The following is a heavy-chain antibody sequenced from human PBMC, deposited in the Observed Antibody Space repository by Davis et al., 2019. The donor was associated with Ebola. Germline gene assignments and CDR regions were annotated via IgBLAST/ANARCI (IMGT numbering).Heavy chain of an antibody. Sequence: GGSLRLSCAASGFTVSSNYMSWVRQAPGKGLEWVSVIYSGGSTYYADSVKGRFTISRHNSKNTLYLQMNGLRAEDTAVYYCARAGGGYNKDDAFDIWGQGTMVTVSS. CDR2: IYSGGST. V-gene: IGHV3-53*04. J-gene: IGHJ3*02. CDR3: ARAGGGYNKDDAFDI. D-gene: IGHD5-24*01. CDR1: GFTVSSNY.